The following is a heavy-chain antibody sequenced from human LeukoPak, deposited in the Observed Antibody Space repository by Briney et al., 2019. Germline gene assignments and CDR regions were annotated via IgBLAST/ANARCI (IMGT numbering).Heavy chain of an antibody. CDR3: AREVGYCSGGSCYSYFDY. J-gene: IGHJ4*02. D-gene: IGHD2-15*01. CDR2: IYYSGST. V-gene: IGHV4-59*01. CDR1: GGSISSYY. Sequence: SETLSLTCTVSGGSISSYYWSWIRQPPGKGLEWIGYIYYSGSTNYNASLTNRVTISVDTSKNQFSLKLSSVTAADTAVYYCAREVGYCSGGSCYSYFDYWGQGTMVTVSS.